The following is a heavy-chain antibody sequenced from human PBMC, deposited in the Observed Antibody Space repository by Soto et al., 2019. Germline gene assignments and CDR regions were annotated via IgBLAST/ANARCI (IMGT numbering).Heavy chain of an antibody. CDR2: INHSGSA. CDR3: ARCIAAVGPIDY. J-gene: IGHJ4*02. V-gene: IGHV4-34*01. CDR1: GGSLSGYY. D-gene: IGHD6-13*01. Sequence: PSETLSLTCAVYGGSLSGYYWSWIRQSPGKGLEWIGQINHSGSANYHPSLKSRVTIFLHTSGNEFSLELSSVTAADTSVYYCARCIAAVGPIDYWGQGTLVTVSS.